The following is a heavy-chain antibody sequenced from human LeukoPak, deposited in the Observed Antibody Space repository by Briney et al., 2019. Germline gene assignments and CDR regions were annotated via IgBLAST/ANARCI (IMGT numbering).Heavy chain of an antibody. J-gene: IGHJ4*02. CDR1: GYTFTSYY. Sequence: GPSVKVSCKASGYTFTSYYMHWVRQAPGQWVEWMGWINPNSGGTNYAQKFQGRVTMTRDTSISTACMELSRLRSDDTAVYYCARAQYYYGSAPTFDYWGQGTLVTVSS. V-gene: IGHV1-2*02. D-gene: IGHD3-10*01. CDR2: INPNSGGT. CDR3: ARAQYYYGSAPTFDY.